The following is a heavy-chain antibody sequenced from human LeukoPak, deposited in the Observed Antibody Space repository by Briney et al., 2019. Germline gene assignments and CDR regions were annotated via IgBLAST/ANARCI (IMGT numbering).Heavy chain of an antibody. Sequence: SETLSLTCAVYGGSFSGYYWSWIRQPPGKGLEWIGEINHSGSTNYNPSLKSRVTISVDTPKNQFSLKLSSVTAADTAVYYCARVGITIPLRALDYWGQGTLVTVSS. V-gene: IGHV4-34*01. J-gene: IGHJ4*02. D-gene: IGHD3-3*01. CDR2: INHSGST. CDR3: ARVGITIPLRALDY. CDR1: GGSFSGYY.